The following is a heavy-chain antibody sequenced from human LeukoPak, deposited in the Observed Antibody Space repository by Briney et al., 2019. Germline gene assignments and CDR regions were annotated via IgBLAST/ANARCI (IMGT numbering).Heavy chain of an antibody. D-gene: IGHD2-2*03. V-gene: IGHV3-48*01. J-gene: IGHJ6*03. CDR3: ARAIGYCTSTSCYHYYHMDV. CDR1: GFTFSSYS. Sequence: GGSLRLSCAASGFTFSSYSMNWVRQSPGRGLEWVSYLSTSGKTIYYSDSVKGRFTISRDNDKNSLYLQMNSLSAEDSAVYFCARAIGYCTSTSCYHYYHMDVWGKGTTVTVSS. CDR2: LSTSGKTI.